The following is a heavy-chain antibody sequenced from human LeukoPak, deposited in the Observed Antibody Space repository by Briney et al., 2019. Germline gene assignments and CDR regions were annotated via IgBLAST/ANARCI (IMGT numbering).Heavy chain of an antibody. CDR1: GFTFSNHG. CDR3: ARDRAARYFDY. V-gene: IGHV3-33*01. CDR2: IWYDGSKK. J-gene: IGHJ4*02. Sequence: GGSLRLSCAASGFTFSNHGMHWVRQAPGKGLEWVAVIWYDGSKKYYADAVKGRLTIPRDNSKNMLYLDMNSLRAEDTAVYYCARDRAARYFDYWGQGTLVTVSS.